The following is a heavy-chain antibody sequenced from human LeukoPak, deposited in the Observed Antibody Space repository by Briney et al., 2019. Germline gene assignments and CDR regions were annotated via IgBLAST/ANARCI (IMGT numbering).Heavy chain of an antibody. CDR2: IYYSGST. D-gene: IGHD2-15*01. V-gene: IGHV4-59*08. J-gene: IGHJ2*01. Sequence: SETLSPTCTVSGGSISSHYWSWIRQPPGKGLEWIGYIYYSGSTNYNPSLKSRVTISVDTSKDQFSLKLSSVTAADTAVYYCARQSCSGGSCYPRPYWYFDLWGRGTLVTVSS. CDR1: GGSISSHY. CDR3: ARQSCSGGSCYPRPYWYFDL.